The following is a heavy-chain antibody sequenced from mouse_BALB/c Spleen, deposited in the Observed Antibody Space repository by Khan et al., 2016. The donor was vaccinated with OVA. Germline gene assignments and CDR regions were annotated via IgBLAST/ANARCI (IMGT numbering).Heavy chain of an antibody. J-gene: IGHJ3*01. CDR1: GFTFSDYY. V-gene: IGHV5-4*02. D-gene: IGHD1-1*01. Sequence: EVELVESGGGLVKPGGSLKLSCAASGFTFSDYYMYWVRQTPEKRLEWVATISDGGSYTSYPDSVKGRFTISRDNAKNNLYLQKSSPESEDTAMYYCARWGYGSFAFWGQGTLVTVSA. CDR2: ISDGGSYT. CDR3: ARWGYGSFAF.